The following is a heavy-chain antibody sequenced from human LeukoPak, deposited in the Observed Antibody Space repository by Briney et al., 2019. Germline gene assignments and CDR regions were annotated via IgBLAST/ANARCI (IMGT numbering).Heavy chain of an antibody. CDR3: GTWTTVASYFDY. CDR2: ITSSSTYI. CDR1: GFTFSTYS. V-gene: IGHV3-21*06. J-gene: IGHJ4*02. D-gene: IGHD4-17*01. Sequence: GGSLRLSCAASGFTFSTYSMNWVRQAPGKGLEWVSSITSSSTYIYYADSVKGRFTISRDNARNSLYLQMNSLRAEDTAVYYCGTWTTVASYFDYWGQGALVTVSS.